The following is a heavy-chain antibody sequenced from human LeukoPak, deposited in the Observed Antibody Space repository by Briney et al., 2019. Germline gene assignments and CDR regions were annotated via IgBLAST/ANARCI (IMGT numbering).Heavy chain of an antibody. CDR3: ARGDSSGYYQNWFDP. Sequence: SQTLSLTCAVSGGSISSGGYSWSWIRQPSGKGLEWIGYIYHSGSIYYNPSLKSRVTISVDRSKNQISLKLSSVTAADTAVYYCARGDSSGYYQNWFDPWGQGTLVTVSS. D-gene: IGHD3-22*01. CDR2: IYHSGSI. V-gene: IGHV4-30-2*01. J-gene: IGHJ5*02. CDR1: GGSISSGGYS.